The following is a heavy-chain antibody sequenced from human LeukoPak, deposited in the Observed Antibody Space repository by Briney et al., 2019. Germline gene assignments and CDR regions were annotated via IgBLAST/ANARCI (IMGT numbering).Heavy chain of an antibody. D-gene: IGHD6-19*01. Sequence: SETLSLTCTVSADSTSTYYWSWIRQPPGKGLEWVGYIYYSGSTNYNPSLKSRVTISVDTSKDQFSLKLSSVTAADTAVYYCASPANLYSSGWYKAFDIWGQGTMVTVSS. J-gene: IGHJ3*02. CDR3: ASPANLYSSGWYKAFDI. CDR2: IYYSGST. V-gene: IGHV4-59*01. CDR1: ADSTSTYY.